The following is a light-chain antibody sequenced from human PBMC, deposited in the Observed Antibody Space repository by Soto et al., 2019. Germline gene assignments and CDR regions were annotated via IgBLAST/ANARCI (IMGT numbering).Light chain of an antibody. CDR3: QQYGSSPIT. CDR1: QSVTSNY. J-gene: IGKJ5*01. V-gene: IGKV3-20*01. Sequence: EVVMTQSPATLSVSPGERATLSCRASQSVTSNYLAWYQQKPGQAPRLVIYGASSRATGIPDRFSGSGSGTDFTLTISRLEPEDFAVYYCQQYGSSPITFGQGTRTGD. CDR2: GAS.